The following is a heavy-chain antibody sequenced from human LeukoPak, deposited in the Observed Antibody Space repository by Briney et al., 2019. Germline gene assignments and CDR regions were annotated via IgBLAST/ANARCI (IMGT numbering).Heavy chain of an antibody. V-gene: IGHV3-21*01. CDR2: ISSSSSYI. CDR3: ASFAPSDI. CDR1: GFTFSSYS. J-gene: IGHJ3*02. Sequence: GGSLRLSCAASGFTFSSYSMDWVRQAPGKGLEWVSSISSSSSYIYYADSVKGRFTISRDNAKHSLYLQMNSLRAEDTAVYYCASFAPSDIWGRGTMVTVSS.